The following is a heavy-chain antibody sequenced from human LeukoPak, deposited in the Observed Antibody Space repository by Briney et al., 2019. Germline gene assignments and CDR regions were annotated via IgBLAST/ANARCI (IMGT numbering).Heavy chain of an antibody. CDR1: GGSISSYY. Sequence: SETPSLTCTVSGGSISSYYWSWIRQPPGKGLEWIGYIYYSGSTNYNPSLKSRVTISVDTSKNQFSLKLSSVTAADTAVYYCARVDYYDSGGYITGAFDIWGQGTMVTVSS. CDR2: IYYSGST. J-gene: IGHJ3*02. CDR3: ARVDYYDSGGYITGAFDI. V-gene: IGHV4-59*01. D-gene: IGHD3-22*01.